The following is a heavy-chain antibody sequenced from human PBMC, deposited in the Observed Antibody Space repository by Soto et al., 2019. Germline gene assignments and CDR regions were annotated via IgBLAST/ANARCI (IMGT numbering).Heavy chain of an antibody. CDR3: ARTPSVAGPYYYYGMDV. D-gene: IGHD6-19*01. V-gene: IGHV1-69*06. J-gene: IGHJ6*02. CDR2: IIPIFGTA. CDR1: GGTFSSYA. Sequence: QVQLVQPGAEVKKPGSSVKVSCKASGGTFSSYAISWVRQAPGQGLEWMGGIIPIFGTANYAQKFQGRVTITADKSTSTAYMELSSLRSEDTAVYYCARTPSVAGPYYYYGMDVWGQGTTVTVSS.